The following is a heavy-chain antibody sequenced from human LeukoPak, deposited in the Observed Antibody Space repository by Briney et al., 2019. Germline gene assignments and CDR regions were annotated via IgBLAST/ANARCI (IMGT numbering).Heavy chain of an antibody. J-gene: IGHJ6*03. D-gene: IGHD6-19*01. V-gene: IGHV3-7*01. Sequence: GGSLRLSCAASGFTFSSYWMSWVRQAPGKGLEWVANIKQDGSEKYYVDSVKGRFTISRDNAKNSLYLQMNSLRAEDTAVYYCATQGSGYGSGWFSEGYFYYYYYMDVWGKGTTVTVS. CDR3: ATQGSGYGSGWFSEGYFYYYYYMDV. CDR1: GFTFSSYW. CDR2: IKQDGSEK.